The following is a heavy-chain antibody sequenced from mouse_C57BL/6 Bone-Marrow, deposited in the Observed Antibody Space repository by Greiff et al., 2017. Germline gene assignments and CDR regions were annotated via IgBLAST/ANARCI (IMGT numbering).Heavy chain of an antibody. CDR2: ISSGSSTI. CDR3: ASPGPFDY. J-gene: IGHJ2*01. Sequence: EVKLVASGGGLVKPGGSLKLSCAASGFTFSDYGMHWVRQAPEKGLEWVAYISSGSSTIYYADTVKGRFTISRDNAKNTLFLQMTSLRSEDTAMYYCASPGPFDYWGQGTTLTVSS. CDR1: GFTFSDYG. V-gene: IGHV5-17*01.